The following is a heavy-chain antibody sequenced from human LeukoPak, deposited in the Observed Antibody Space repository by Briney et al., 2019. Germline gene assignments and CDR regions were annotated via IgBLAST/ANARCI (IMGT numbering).Heavy chain of an antibody. V-gene: IGHV3-23*01. CDR2: ISGSGGST. CDR1: GFTFSSYA. CDR3: AKVINYDFWSEGFDY. D-gene: IGHD3-3*01. Sequence: GGSLRLSCAASGFTFSSYAMSWVRQAPGKGLEWVSAISGSGGSTYYADSVKGRFTISRDNSKNTLYLQMNSLRAEDTAVYYCAKVINYDFWSEGFDYWGQGTLVTVSS. J-gene: IGHJ4*02.